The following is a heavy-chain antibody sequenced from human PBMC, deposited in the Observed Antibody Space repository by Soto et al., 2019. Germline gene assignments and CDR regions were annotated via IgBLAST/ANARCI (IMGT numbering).Heavy chain of an antibody. D-gene: IGHD3-3*01. Sequence: GGSLRLSCAASEFTFSTYAMTWVRQAPGRGLQWVATISDSGDITYYADSVKGRFTISRDNSRNTLYLQMNNLRAEDTAVYYCASRPSDFIYYAIFDYWGQGSVVTVSS. J-gene: IGHJ4*02. CDR1: EFTFSTYA. V-gene: IGHV3-23*01. CDR2: ISDSGDIT. CDR3: ASRPSDFIYYAIFDY.